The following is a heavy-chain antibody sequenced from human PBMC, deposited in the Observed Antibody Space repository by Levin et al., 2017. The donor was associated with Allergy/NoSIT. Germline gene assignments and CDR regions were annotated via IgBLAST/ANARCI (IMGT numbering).Heavy chain of an antibody. D-gene: IGHD3-3*01. Sequence: GGSLRLSCAASGFTFSSYWMTWVRQAPGKGLEWVANIKQDGSETYCVDAVKGRFTVSRDNAKKSLYLQMNSLRAEDTAVYYCARPLPYDFWSDNPRGFDYWGQGTLVTVSS. V-gene: IGHV3-7*01. J-gene: IGHJ4*02. CDR3: ARPLPYDFWSDNPRGFDY. CDR2: IKQDGSET. CDR1: GFTFSSYW.